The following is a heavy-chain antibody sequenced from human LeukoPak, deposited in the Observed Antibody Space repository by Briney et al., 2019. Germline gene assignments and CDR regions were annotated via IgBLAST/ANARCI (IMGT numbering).Heavy chain of an antibody. CDR1: GYTFTSYT. CDR2: INAGNGNT. CDR3: AREGSSWYFDY. J-gene: IGHJ4*02. V-gene: IGHV1-3*01. D-gene: IGHD6-13*01. Sequence: ASVKVSCKASGYTFTSYTMHWVRQAPGQRLEWMGWINAGNGNTKYSQKFQGRVTITRDTSASTAYMELSSLRSEDTAVYYCAREGSSWYFDYWGQGTLVTVSS.